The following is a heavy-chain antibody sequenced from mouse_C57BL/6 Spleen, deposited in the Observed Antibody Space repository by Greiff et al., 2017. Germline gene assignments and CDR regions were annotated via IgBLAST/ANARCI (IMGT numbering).Heavy chain of an antibody. V-gene: IGHV1-72*01. J-gene: IGHJ2*01. CDR1: GYTFTSYW. CDR2: IDPNSGGT. CDR3: ARTIITTVVYFVY. Sequence: QVQLKQPGAELVKPGASVKLSCKASGYTFTSYWMHWVKQRPGRGLAWIGRIDPNSGGTTYNEKFKSKAPLTVDKPSSTAYMQLSSLSSEDSAVYYCARTIITTVVYFVYWGQGTTLSVSS. D-gene: IGHD1-1*01.